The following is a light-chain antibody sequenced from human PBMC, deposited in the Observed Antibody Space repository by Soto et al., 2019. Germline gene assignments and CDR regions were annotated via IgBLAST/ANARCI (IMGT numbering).Light chain of an antibody. CDR2: DVS. J-gene: IGLJ2*01. CDR1: SSDVGGYNY. CDR3: CSYAGIYGVV. V-gene: IGLV2-11*01. Sequence: QSALTQPRSVSGSPGQSVTISCTGTSSDVGGYNYISWYQQHPGKAPKLMIYDVSERPSGVPDRFSGSKSDNTASLTISGLQAEDEADYYCCSYAGIYGVVFGGGTKLTVL.